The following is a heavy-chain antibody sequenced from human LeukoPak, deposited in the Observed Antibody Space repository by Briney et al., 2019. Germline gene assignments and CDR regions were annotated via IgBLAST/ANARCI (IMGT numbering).Heavy chain of an antibody. CDR2: IYYSGST. V-gene: IGHV4-39*07. CDR3: ARVGVDYSGNIIKYYFDY. Sequence: SETLSLTCTVSGGSISSSSYYWGWIRQPPGKGLEWIGSIYYSGSTYYNPSLKSRVIISVDTSKNQFSLKLSPVIAADTAVYYCARVGVDYSGNIIKYYFDYWGQGTLVTVSS. J-gene: IGHJ4*02. D-gene: IGHD4-23*01. CDR1: GGSISSSSYY.